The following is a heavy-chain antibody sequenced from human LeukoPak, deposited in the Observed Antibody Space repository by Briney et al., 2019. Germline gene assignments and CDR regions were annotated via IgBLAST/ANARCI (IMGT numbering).Heavy chain of an antibody. V-gene: IGHV3-30-3*01. Sequence: PGGSLRLSCAASGFTFSSYAMHWVRQAPGKRLEWVAVISYDGSNKYYADSVKGRFTISRDNSKNTLYLQMNSLRAEDTAVYYCASGSSGWFYYYYGMDVWGQGTTVTVSS. D-gene: IGHD6-19*01. J-gene: IGHJ6*02. CDR3: ASGSSGWFYYYYGMDV. CDR1: GFTFSSYA. CDR2: ISYDGSNK.